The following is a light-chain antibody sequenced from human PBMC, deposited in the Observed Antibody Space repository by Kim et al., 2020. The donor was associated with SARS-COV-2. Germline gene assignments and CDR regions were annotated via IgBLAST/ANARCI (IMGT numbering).Light chain of an antibody. Sequence: QTVVTQEPSFSVSPGGTVTLTCGLSSGSVSTIYYPSWYQQTAGQAPRTLIYGTNTRSSGVPDRFSGSILGYKAALTITGAQADDEADYYCVLYMGSGTWVFGGGTQLTVL. V-gene: IGLV8-61*01. J-gene: IGLJ3*02. CDR1: SGSVSTIYY. CDR2: GTN. CDR3: VLYMGSGTWV.